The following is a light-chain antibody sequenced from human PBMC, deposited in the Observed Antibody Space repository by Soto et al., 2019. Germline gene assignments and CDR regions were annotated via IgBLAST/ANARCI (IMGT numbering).Light chain of an antibody. CDR1: QSVSRSY. V-gene: IGKV3-20*01. CDR3: HQYGSSPFIT. J-gene: IGKJ5*01. CDR2: AAS. Sequence: EIALTQSPGTLSLSPGERATLSCRASQSVSRSYLAWYQQTPGQAPRLLIYAASSRATGIPDRFSGSGSGTDFTLTISSLEPEDFAVYYCHQYGSSPFITFAQGTRLEIK.